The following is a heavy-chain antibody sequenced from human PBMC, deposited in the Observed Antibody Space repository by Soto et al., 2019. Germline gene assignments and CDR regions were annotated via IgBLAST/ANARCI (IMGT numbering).Heavy chain of an antibody. V-gene: IGHV3-23*01. D-gene: IGHD3-3*01. CDR2: ISGSGGST. Sequence: GGSLRLSCAASGFTFSSYAMSWVRQAPGKGLEWVSAISGSGGSTYYADSVKGRFTISRDNSKNTLCLQMNSLRAEDTAVYYCAKDRGRSVLRFLERLVMDVWGQGTTVTVSS. CDR1: GFTFSSYA. CDR3: AKDRGRSVLRFLERLVMDV. J-gene: IGHJ6*02.